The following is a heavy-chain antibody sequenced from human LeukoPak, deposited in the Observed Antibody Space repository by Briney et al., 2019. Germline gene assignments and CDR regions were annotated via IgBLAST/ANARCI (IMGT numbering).Heavy chain of an antibody. Sequence: LSLTCTVSGGSISSGGYYWSWVRQAPGKGLEWVSAISGSGGSTYYADSVKGRFTISRDNSKNTLYLQMNSLRAEDTAVYYCAKLPPHDYVWGSYRYTTSYFDYWGQGTLVTVSS. D-gene: IGHD3-16*02. CDR3: AKLPPHDYVWGSYRYTTSYFDY. V-gene: IGHV3-23*01. CDR2: ISGSGGST. CDR1: GGSISSGGYY. J-gene: IGHJ4*02.